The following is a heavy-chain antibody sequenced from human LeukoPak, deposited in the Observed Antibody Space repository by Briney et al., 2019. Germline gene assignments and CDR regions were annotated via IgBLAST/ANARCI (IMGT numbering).Heavy chain of an antibody. Sequence: GGSLRLSCAASGFTFSSYWMSWVRQAPGKELEWVANIKGDGSDKNFVGSMKGRFTISRDNAKNSLYLQMNSLSVEDTAVYYCVRTSRSISSDYWGQGTLVTVSS. V-gene: IGHV3-7*04. CDR3: VRTSRSISSDY. J-gene: IGHJ4*02. CDR1: GFTFSSYW. D-gene: IGHD6-13*01. CDR2: IKGDGSDK.